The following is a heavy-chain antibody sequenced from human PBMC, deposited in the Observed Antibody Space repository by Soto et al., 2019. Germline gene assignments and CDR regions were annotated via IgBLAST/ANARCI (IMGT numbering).Heavy chain of an antibody. Sequence: SVKVSCKASGGTYSSYAISWVRQAPGQGLEWMGGIIPIFGTANYAQKFQGRVTITADESTSTAYMELSSLRFEDTAVYYCARGGAGSFMGSYWGQGTLVTVSS. D-gene: IGHD1-1*01. J-gene: IGHJ4*02. V-gene: IGHV1-69*13. CDR2: IIPIFGTA. CDR3: ARGGAGSFMGSY. CDR1: GGTYSSYA.